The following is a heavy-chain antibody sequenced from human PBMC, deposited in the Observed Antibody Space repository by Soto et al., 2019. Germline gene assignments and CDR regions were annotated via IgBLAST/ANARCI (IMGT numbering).Heavy chain of an antibody. CDR1: GFTFSSYA. V-gene: IGHV3-30-3*01. J-gene: IGHJ4*02. CDR3: ARGPSSLTRFDY. Sequence: GGSLRLSCAASGFTFSSYAMHWVRQAPGKGLEWVAVISYDGSNKYYTDSVKGRFTISRDNSKNTLYLQMNSLRAEDTAVYYCARGPSSLTRFDYWGQGTLVTVSS. D-gene: IGHD2-15*01. CDR2: ISYDGSNK.